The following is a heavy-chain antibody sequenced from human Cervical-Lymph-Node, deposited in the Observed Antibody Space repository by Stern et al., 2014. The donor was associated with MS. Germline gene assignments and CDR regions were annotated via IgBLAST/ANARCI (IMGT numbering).Heavy chain of an antibody. V-gene: IGHV4-59*01. Sequence: MQLGESGPGLVQPSETLSLTCTVSGDSINYYYWGWIRQPPGKALEWIGYIFYRGSTTYNPSLKSRVTISVDTSKNQFSLNLSSVTAADTAVYYCARVLRRRVIGAPGAGYYFDYWGQGTLVTVPS. D-gene: IGHD6-13*01. CDR2: IFYRGST. CDR3: ARVLRRRVIGAPGAGYYFDY. J-gene: IGHJ4*02. CDR1: GDSINYYY.